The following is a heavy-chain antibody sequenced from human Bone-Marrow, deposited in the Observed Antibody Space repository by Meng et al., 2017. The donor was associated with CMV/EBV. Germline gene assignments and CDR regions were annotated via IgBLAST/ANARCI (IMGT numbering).Heavy chain of an antibody. CDR1: GFTFSSYG. CDR2: IRYDGSNK. D-gene: IGHD2-2*01. V-gene: IGHV3-30*02. J-gene: IGHJ4*02. CDR3: AKNRPIVPAATFDY. Sequence: GESLKISCAASGFTFSSYGMHCVRQAPGKGLEWVAFIRYDGSNKYYADSVKGRFTTSRDNSKNTLYLQMNSLRAEDTAVYYCAKNRPIVPAATFDYWGQGTLVTVSS.